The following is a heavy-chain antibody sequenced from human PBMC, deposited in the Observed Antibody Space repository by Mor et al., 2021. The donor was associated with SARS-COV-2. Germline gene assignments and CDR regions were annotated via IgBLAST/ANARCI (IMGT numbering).Heavy chain of an antibody. CDR3: ARGYIVVVVAATGTGYYYYGMDV. V-gene: IGHV4-34*01. CDR2: HSGST. J-gene: IGHJ6*02. D-gene: IGHD2-15*01. Sequence: HSGSTNYNPSLKSRVTISVDTSKNQFSLKLSSMTAADTAVYYCARGYIVVVVAATGTGYYYYGMDVWGQGTTVTVS.